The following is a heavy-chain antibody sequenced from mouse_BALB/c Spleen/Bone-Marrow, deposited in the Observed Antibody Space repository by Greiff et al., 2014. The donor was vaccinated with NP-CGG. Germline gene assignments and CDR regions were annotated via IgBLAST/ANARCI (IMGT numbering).Heavy chain of an antibody. CDR3: ARDSDGPAY. J-gene: IGHJ3*01. V-gene: IGHV7-3*02. CDR2: IRNKANGYTT. Sequence: EVKLMESGGGLVQPGGSLRLSCATSGFTFTDNYMSWVRQPPGKALEWLGFIRNKANGYTTEYSASVKGRFTISRDNSQSILYLQMNTLRAEDRATYYCARDSDGPAYWGQGTLVTVSA. CDR1: GFTFTDNY. D-gene: IGHD3-1*01.